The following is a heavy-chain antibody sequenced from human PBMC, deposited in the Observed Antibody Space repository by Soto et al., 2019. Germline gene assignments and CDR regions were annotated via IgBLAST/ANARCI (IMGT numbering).Heavy chain of an antibody. CDR1: GFTFGDYA. CDR2: IRSKAYGGTT. D-gene: IGHD3-3*01. V-gene: IGHV3-49*03. CDR3: TSRYYDFWSGYYMVDY. J-gene: IGHJ4*02. Sequence: PGGSLRLSCTASGFTFGDYAMSWFRQAPGKGLEWVGFIRSKAYGGTTEYAASVKGRFTISRDDSKSIAYLQMNSLKTEDTAVYYCTSRYYDFWSGYYMVDYWGQGTLVTVSS.